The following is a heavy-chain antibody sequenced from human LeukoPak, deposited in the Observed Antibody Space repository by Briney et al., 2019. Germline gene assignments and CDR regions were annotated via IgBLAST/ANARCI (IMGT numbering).Heavy chain of an antibody. Sequence: GESLKISCKGSGYSFTSYWIGWVRQIPGKGLEGMGIIYPGDSDTGYSPSFQGQVTISADKSISTAYLQWSSLKASDTAMYYCARFGSSSNDYGDGLVLYWGQGTLVTVSS. CDR1: GYSFTSYW. CDR2: IYPGDSDT. V-gene: IGHV5-51*01. D-gene: IGHD4-17*01. J-gene: IGHJ4*02. CDR3: ARFGSSSNDYGDGLVLY.